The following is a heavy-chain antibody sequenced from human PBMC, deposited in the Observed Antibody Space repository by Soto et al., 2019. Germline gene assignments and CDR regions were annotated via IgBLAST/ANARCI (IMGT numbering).Heavy chain of an antibody. CDR3: AKAGPNSHGRNYFDY. J-gene: IGHJ4*02. V-gene: IGHV3-23*01. CDR1: GFTFSSYA. CDR2: ISDSGGST. D-gene: IGHD1-26*01. Sequence: VQLLESGGGLVQPGGSLRLSCAASGFTFSSYATSWVRQAPGKGLEWVSSISDSGGSTYYADSMKGRFTISRDNSKNTLYLQMNSLRAEDTAVYYCAKAGPNSHGRNYFDYWGQGTLVTVSS.